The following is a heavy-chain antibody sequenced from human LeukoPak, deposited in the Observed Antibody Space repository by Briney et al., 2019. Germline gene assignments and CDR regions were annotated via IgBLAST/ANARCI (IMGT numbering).Heavy chain of an antibody. CDR1: GDSISSGHW. V-gene: IGHV4-4*02. D-gene: IGHD2-21*01. J-gene: IGHJ4*02. Sequence: SGTLSLTCAVSGDSISSGHWWSWVRQPPGKGLEWIGEIKHGGSTNYNPSLKSRVAISVDRSKNQFSLKVNSVTAADTAVYYCARATYCGGDCYSSFDHWGQGILVTVSS. CDR3: ARATYCGGDCYSSFDH. CDR2: IKHGGST.